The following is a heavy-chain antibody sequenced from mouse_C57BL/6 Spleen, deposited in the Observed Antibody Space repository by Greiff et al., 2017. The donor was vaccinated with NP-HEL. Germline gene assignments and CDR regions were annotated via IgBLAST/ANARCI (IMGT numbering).Heavy chain of an antibody. Sequence: DVQLVESGGGLVKPGGSLKLSCAASGFTFSSYAMSWVRQTPEKRLEWVATISDGGSYTYYPDNVKGRFTISRDSAKNNLYLQMSHLKSEDTAMYYCAREGVLRSGYFDYWGQGTTLTVSS. V-gene: IGHV5-4*01. CDR2: ISDGGSYT. CDR3: AREGVLRSGYFDY. D-gene: IGHD1-1*01. J-gene: IGHJ2*01. CDR1: GFTFSSYA.